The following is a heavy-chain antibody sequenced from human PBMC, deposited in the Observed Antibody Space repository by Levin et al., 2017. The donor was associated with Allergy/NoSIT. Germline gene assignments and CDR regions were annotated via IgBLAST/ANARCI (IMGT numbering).Heavy chain of an antibody. J-gene: IGHJ4*02. D-gene: IGHD6-19*01. CDR2: IYHSGST. CDR3: ARKQGGSSGPFFYFDY. CDR1: GGSISSSNW. Sequence: SQTLSLTCAVSGGSISSSNWWSWVRQPPGKGREWIGEIYHSGSTNYNPSLKSRVTISVDKSKNQFSLKLSSVTAADTAVYYCARKQGGSSGPFFYFDYWGQGTLVTVSS. V-gene: IGHV4-4*02.